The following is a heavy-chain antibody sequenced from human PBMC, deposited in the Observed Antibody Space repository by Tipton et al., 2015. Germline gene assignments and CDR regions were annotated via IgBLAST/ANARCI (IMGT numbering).Heavy chain of an antibody. CDR3: ARGPPPDHGDYVNFDY. J-gene: IGHJ4*02. V-gene: IGHV1-18*01. Sequence: QLVQSGGEVKKPGASVKVSCKASGYTFTSYGISWVRQAPGQGLEWMGWISAYNGNTNYAQKLQGRVTMTTDTSASTAYMELKSLISDDTAVYFCARGPPPDHGDYVNFDYWGQGTLVTVSS. CDR1: GYTFTSYG. D-gene: IGHD4-17*01. CDR2: ISAYNGNT.